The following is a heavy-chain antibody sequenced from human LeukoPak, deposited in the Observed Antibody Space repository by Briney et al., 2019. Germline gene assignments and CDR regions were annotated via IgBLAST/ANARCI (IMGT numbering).Heavy chain of an antibody. CDR1: GFTFSSYG. J-gene: IGHJ4*02. CDR2: IRYDGSNK. D-gene: IGHD3-10*01. Sequence: GRSLRLSCAAAGFTFSSYGMHWVSQAPGKGLEWVAFIRYDGSNKYYADSVKGRFTISRDNSKNTLYLQMNSLRAEDTAVYYCAKGGQLLWFGELLHFDYWGQGTLVTVSS. CDR3: AKGGQLLWFGELLHFDY. V-gene: IGHV3-30*02.